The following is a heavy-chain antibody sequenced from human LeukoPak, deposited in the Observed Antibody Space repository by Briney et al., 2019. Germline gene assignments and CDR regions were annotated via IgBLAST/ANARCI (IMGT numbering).Heavy chain of an antibody. V-gene: IGHV1-8*01. D-gene: IGHD6-19*01. CDR3: AREGIAVAGRRNWFDP. CDR1: GYTFTSYD. Sequence: ASVKVSCKASGYTFTSYDINWVRQATGQGLEWMGWMNPNSGNTGYAQKFQGRVTMTRNTSISTAYMELSSLRSEDTAVYYCAREGIAVAGRRNWFDPWGQGTLVTVSS. CDR2: MNPNSGNT. J-gene: IGHJ5*02.